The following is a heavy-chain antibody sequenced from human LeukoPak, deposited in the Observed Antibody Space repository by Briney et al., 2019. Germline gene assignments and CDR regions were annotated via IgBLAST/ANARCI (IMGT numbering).Heavy chain of an antibody. J-gene: IGHJ3*02. D-gene: IGHD3-3*01. CDR2: INHSGST. V-gene: IGHV4-34*01. CDR3: ARGPLRITIFGVVMNDAFDI. Sequence: SETLSLTCAVYGGSFRAYYWNWIRQPPGKGLEWIGEINHSGSTNYNPSLKSRVTISVDTSKNQFSLKLSSVTAADTAVYYCARGPLRITIFGVVMNDAFDIWGQGTMVTVSS. CDR1: GGSFRAYY.